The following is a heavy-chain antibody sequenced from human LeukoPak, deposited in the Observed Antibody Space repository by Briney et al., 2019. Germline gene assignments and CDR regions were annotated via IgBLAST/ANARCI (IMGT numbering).Heavy chain of an antibody. D-gene: IGHD2/OR15-2a*01. Sequence: SETLSLTCTASGGSISSRTYYWSWIRQHPGKGLEWIGYIYYSGSTYYNPSLKSRLSISVDTSKNHFSLKLSSVTAADTAVYFCARDRRGLDFYDAFDIWGQGTMVTVSS. V-gene: IGHV4-31*03. CDR2: IYYSGST. CDR3: ARDRRGLDFYDAFDI. J-gene: IGHJ3*02. CDR1: GGSISSRTYY.